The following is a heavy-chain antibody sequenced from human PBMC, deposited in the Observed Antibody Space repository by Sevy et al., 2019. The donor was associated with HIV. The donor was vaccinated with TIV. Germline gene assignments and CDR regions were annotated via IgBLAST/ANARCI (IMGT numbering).Heavy chain of an antibody. CDR1: GGSFSGYY. V-gene: IGHV4-34*01. CDR2: INHSGST. Sequence: PSETLSLTCAVYGGSFSGYYWSWIRQPPGKGLEWIGEINHSGSTNYNPSLKSRVTISVDTSKNQFSLKLSSVTAADTAVYYCARGLIDRDPDIVATNFDYWGQGTLVTVSS. D-gene: IGHD5-12*01. CDR3: ARGLIDRDPDIVATNFDY. J-gene: IGHJ4*02.